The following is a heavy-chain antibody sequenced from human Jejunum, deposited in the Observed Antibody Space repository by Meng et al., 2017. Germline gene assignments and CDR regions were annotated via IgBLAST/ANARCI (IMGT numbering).Heavy chain of an antibody. CDR3: ARRASDDYGYNY. Sequence: QVQLVQSWAEVRKPGASVKVSCKASGYTFTRYDINWVRQATGQGLEWMGWVNPNSGQTGYARKFQGRVTMTRSTSITTAYMELSGLRSEDTAIYYCARRASDDYGYNYWGQGTLVTVSS. CDR1: GYTFTRYD. CDR2: VNPNSGQT. D-gene: IGHD5-18*01. V-gene: IGHV1-8*01. J-gene: IGHJ4*02.